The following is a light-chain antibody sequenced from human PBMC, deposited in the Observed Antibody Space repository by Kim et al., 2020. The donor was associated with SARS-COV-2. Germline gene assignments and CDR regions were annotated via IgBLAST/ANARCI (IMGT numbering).Light chain of an antibody. J-gene: IGKJ2*01. V-gene: IGKV1-5*03. CDR1: ENIGTW. CDR2: LAS. CDR3: QHYSRFPYT. Sequence: SAAVGERVTITGRASENIGTWLAWYQQKPGRAPSLLIYLASTLESGVQSRFSGTGSGTEFSLSITSLQPDDFATYYCQHYSRFPYTFGQGTKLEI.